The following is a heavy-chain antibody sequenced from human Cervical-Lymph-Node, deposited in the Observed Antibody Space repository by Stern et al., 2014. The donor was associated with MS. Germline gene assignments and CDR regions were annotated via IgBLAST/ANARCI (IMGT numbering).Heavy chain of an antibody. J-gene: IGHJ6*02. CDR2: INPSGDT. V-gene: IGHV1-46*02. CDR1: EYTHNNYL. CDR3: AVRYCSGGRCYSXPDV. Sequence: VQLVQSGSEVKKPGASVKVSCKASEYTHNNYLIHWVRQAPGQRPAWMGVINPSGDTNYAQKVQDRVTMTTDASTSTFYMELSRLRSEDTAVYYCAVRYCSGGRCYSXPDVWGQGTTVIVSS. D-gene: IGHD2-15*01.